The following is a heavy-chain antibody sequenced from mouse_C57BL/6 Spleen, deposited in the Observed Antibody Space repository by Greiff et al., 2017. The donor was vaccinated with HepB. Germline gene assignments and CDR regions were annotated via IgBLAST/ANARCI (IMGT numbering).Heavy chain of an antibody. CDR2: IDPSDSYT. CDR1: GYTFTSYW. Sequence: QVQLQQPGAELVKPGASVKLSCKASGYTFTSYWMQWVKQRPGQGLEWIGEIDPSDSYTNYNQKFKGKATLTVDTSSSTAYMQLSSLTSEDSAVYYCARGRDGNYDVWGTGTTVTVSS. D-gene: IGHD2-1*01. V-gene: IGHV1-50*01. J-gene: IGHJ1*03. CDR3: ARGRDGNYDV.